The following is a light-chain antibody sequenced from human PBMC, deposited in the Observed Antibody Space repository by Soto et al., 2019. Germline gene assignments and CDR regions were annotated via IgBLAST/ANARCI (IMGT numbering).Light chain of an antibody. V-gene: IGLV1-36*01. CDR3: NSYTNTAARV. CDR1: SSNIGNNA. Sequence: QSVLTQPPSVSEAPRQRVTISCSGSSSNIGNNAVNWYQQLPGKAPKLLIYYDDLLPSGVSDRFSGSKSGTSASLAISGLQSEDEADYYCNSYTNTAARVFGTGTKLTVL. CDR2: YDD. J-gene: IGLJ1*01.